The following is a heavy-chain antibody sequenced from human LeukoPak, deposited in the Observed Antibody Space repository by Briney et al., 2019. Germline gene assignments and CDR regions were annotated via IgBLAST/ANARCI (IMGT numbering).Heavy chain of an antibody. V-gene: IGHV4-34*01. CDR3: ARGEVLGRLPTNWFDP. J-gene: IGHJ5*02. CDR2: INHSGST. Sequence: SETLSLTCAVYGGSFSGYYWSWIRQPPGKGLEWIGEINHSGSTNYNPSLKSRVTISVDTSKNQFSLKLSSVTAADTAVYYCARGEVLGRLPTNWFDPWGQGTLVTVSS. CDR1: GGSFSGYY. D-gene: IGHD7-27*01.